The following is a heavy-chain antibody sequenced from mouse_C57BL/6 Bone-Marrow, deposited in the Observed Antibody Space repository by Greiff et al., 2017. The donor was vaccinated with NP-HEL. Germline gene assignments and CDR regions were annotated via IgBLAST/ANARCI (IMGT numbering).Heavy chain of an antibody. J-gene: IGHJ3*01. CDR1: GFTFSSYG. Sequence: EVQGVESGGDLVKPGGSLKLSCAASGFTFSSYGMSWVRQTPDKRLEWVATISSGGSYTYYPDSVKGRFTISRDNAKNTLYLQMSSLKSEDTAMYYCARQGDSSCYRGAYWGQGTLVTVSA. CDR3: ARQGDSSCYRGAY. V-gene: IGHV5-6*01. CDR2: ISSGGSYT. D-gene: IGHD3-2*02.